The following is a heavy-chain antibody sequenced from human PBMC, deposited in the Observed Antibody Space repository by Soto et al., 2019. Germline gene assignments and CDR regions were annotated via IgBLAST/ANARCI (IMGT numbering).Heavy chain of an antibody. J-gene: IGHJ6*02. CDR1: GYTFTSYY. Sequence: ASVKVSCKASGYTFTSYYMHWVRQAPGQGLEWMGIINPSGGSTSYAQKFQGRVTMTRDTSTSTVYMELSSLRSEDTAVYYCARGYDFWSGYQLIPPDPAYYYGMDVWGQGTTVTVSS. CDR3: ARGYDFWSGYQLIPPDPAYYYGMDV. V-gene: IGHV1-46*01. D-gene: IGHD3-3*01. CDR2: INPSGGST.